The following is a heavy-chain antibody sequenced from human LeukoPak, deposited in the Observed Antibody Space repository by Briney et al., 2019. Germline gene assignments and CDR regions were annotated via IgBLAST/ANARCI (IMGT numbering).Heavy chain of an antibody. J-gene: IGHJ4*02. CDR1: GFTFSSYW. V-gene: IGHV3-7*01. D-gene: IGHD3-16*01. CDR2: IKQDGSEK. CDR3: ASGPLRGKLDY. Sequence: PGGSLRLSCAASGFTFSSYWMSWVRQAPGKGLEWVANIKQDGSEKYYVDSVKGRFTISRDNAKNSLYLQMNSLRAEDTAVYYCASGPLRGKLDYWGQGTLVTVSS.